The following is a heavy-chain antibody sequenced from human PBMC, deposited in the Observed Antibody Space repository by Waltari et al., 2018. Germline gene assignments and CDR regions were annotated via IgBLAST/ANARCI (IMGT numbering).Heavy chain of an antibody. D-gene: IGHD3-3*01. CDR2: ISGSGGST. V-gene: IGHV3-23*01. Sequence: EVQLLESGGGLVQPGGSLRLSCAASGFTFSSYAMSWVRQAPGKGLGVVSAISGSGGSTYYADSVKGRFTISRDNSKNTLYLQMNSLRAEDTAVYYCAKDFGDFWSGFGYWGQGTLVTVSS. CDR1: GFTFSSYA. J-gene: IGHJ4*02. CDR3: AKDFGDFWSGFGY.